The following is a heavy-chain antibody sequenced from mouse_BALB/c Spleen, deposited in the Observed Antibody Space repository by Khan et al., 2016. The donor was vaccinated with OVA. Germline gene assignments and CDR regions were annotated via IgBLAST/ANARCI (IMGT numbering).Heavy chain of an antibody. J-gene: IGHJ3*01. CDR3: TRRGYCYGRGALFAY. V-gene: IGHV2-2*02. Sequence: QVQLKQSGPGLVQPSQSLSITCTVSGFSLNNYSVHWVRQSPGKGLEWLGVIWSAGSTDYNAAFISRLTISKDNSRSQVFFKMNSLQPNDTAIYYYTRRGYCYGRGALFAYWCRGTLVTVSA. CDR1: GFSLNNYS. CDR2: IWSAGST. D-gene: IGHD2-12*01.